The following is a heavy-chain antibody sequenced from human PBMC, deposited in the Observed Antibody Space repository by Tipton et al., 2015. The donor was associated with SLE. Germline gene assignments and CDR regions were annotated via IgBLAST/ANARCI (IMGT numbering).Heavy chain of an antibody. CDR2: IYHSGST. D-gene: IGHD6-19*01. J-gene: IGHJ4*02. CDR3: ARGNHRWLPFPFDY. V-gene: IGHV4-59*01. Sequence: TLSLTCTVSSDSISSSYWSWIRQPPGKGLEWIGYIYHSGSTNYNPSLKSRVTISVDTSKNQFSLKLSSVTAADTAVYYCARGNHRWLPFPFDYWGQGTLVTVSS. CDR1: SDSISSSY.